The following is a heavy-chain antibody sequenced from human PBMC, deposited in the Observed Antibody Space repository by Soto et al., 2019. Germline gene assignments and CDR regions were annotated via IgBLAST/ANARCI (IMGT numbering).Heavy chain of an antibody. J-gene: IGHJ6*02. CDR1: GGSMSRGGQS. CDR3: DTATPEPSPRWDV. CDR2: IYYTGTT. V-gene: IGHV4-30-2*01. D-gene: IGHD1-26*01. Sequence: SETLSLPCAASGGSMSRGGQSWSWIRQPPGKGLEWLGFIYYTGTTYYNPSLTSRVTLSVYRSKNQFSLNLTSVTAADTALYLCDTATPEPSPRWDVWGQGTTVTVSS.